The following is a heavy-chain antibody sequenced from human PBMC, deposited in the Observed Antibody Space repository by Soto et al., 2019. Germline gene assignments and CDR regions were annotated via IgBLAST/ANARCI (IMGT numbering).Heavy chain of an antibody. D-gene: IGHD2-21*01. Sequence: ASVKVSCKASGGTFSKYAFSWVRQAPGQGLEWMGGIIPMFDTVNLAQRFQGRVTITADESTSTAYMELSSLRSEDTAVYYCARTELIGIQRFFYGMDVWGQGTTVTVSS. V-gene: IGHV1-69*13. CDR3: ARTELIGIQRFFYGMDV. CDR1: GGTFSKYA. J-gene: IGHJ6*02. CDR2: IIPMFDTV.